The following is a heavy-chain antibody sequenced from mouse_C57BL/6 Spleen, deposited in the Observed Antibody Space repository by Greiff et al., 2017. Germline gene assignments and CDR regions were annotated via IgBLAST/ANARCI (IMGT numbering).Heavy chain of an antibody. J-gene: IGHJ2*01. CDR2: INYDGSST. CDR1: GFTFSDYY. D-gene: IGHD1-1*01. CDR3: ARERYYGSSYFDC. Sequence: EVMLVESEGGLVQPGSSMKLSCTASGFTFSDYYMAWVRQVPEKGLEWVANINYDGSSTDYLDSLKSRFIISRDNAKNILYLQMSSLKSEDTATYYCARERYYGSSYFDCWGQGTTLTVSS. V-gene: IGHV5-16*01.